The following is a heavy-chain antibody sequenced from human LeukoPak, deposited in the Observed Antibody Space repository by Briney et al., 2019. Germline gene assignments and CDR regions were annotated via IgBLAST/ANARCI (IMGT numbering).Heavy chain of an antibody. J-gene: IGHJ4*02. CDR1: GFTFNYYA. Sequence: GGSLRLSCAASGFTFNYYAMSWVRQAPGKGLEWVSAISGSGVSTYYADSVKGRFTISRDNSKNTLYLQMNSLRAEDTAVYYCAIDCRIDLGGQGTLVTVSS. CDR2: ISGSGVST. V-gene: IGHV3-23*01. D-gene: IGHD2-15*01. CDR3: AIDCRIDL.